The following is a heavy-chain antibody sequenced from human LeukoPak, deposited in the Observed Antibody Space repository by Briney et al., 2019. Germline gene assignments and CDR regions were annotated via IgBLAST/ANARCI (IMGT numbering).Heavy chain of an antibody. CDR1: GYTFTGYY. CDR3: ARDHWATYYYDSRGYGHKDY. J-gene: IGHJ4*02. D-gene: IGHD3-22*01. CDR2: INPNSGGT. Sequence: ASVKVSCKASGYTFTGYYMHWVRQAPGQGLEWMGWINPNSGGTNYAQKFQGRVTMTRDTSISTAYMELSRLRSDDTAVYYCARDHWATYYYDSRGYGHKDYWGQGTLVTVSS. V-gene: IGHV1-2*02.